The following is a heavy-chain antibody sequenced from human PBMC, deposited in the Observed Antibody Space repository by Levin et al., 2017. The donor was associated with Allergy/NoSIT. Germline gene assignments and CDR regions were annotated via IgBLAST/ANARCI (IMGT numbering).Heavy chain of an antibody. CDR1: GYSFTNYG. V-gene: IGHV1-18*01. D-gene: IGHD3-22*01. CDR3: ARSDTYYFPSGGDY. CDR2: ISGYNGNT. J-gene: IGHJ4*02. Sequence: GESLKISCKASGYSFTNYGIHWVRQAPGQGLEWMGWISGYNGNTNYAQKFQGRVTVTTDTSSSTAYMELRSLRSDDTAIYYCARSDTYYFPSGGDYWGQGTLVTVSS.